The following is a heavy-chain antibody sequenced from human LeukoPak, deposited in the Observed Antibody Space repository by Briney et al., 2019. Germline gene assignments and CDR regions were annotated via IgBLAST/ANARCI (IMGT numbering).Heavy chain of an antibody. CDR1: GESFSGYY. V-gene: IGHV4-34*01. CDR3: ARGWSVILWFGESTNFDY. D-gene: IGHD3-10*01. J-gene: IGHJ4*02. CDR2: INHSGST. Sequence: SETLSLTCAVYGESFSGYYWSWIRQPPGKGLEWIGAINHSGSTNYNPSLKSRVTISVDTSKNQFSLKLSSVTAADTAVYYCARGWSVILWFGESTNFDYWGQGTLVTVSS.